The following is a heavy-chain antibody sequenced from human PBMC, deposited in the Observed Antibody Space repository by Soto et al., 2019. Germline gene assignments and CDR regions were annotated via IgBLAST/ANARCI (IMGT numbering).Heavy chain of an antibody. J-gene: IGHJ4*02. Sequence: SETLSLTCTVSGGSISSSSYYWGWIRQPPGKGLEWIGSIYYSGSTYYNPSLKSRVTISVDTSKNQFSLKLSSVTAADTAVYYCARHEASGYDYGRFDYWGQGTLVTVSS. CDR3: ARHEASGYDYGRFDY. D-gene: IGHD5-12*01. CDR2: IYYSGST. V-gene: IGHV4-39*01. CDR1: GGSISSSSYY.